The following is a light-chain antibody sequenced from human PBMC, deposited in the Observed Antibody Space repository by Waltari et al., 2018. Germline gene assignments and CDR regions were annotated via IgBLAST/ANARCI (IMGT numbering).Light chain of an antibody. CDR3: SSYTSSSTWV. V-gene: IGLV2-14*01. Sequence: QSALTQPASVSGSPGQSISISCTGTSSDVGVYNYVSWYQQHPGKAPKLMIYEVSNRPSGSSNRFSGSKSYDTASLTISGLQAEDEADYYCSSYTSSSTWVFGGGTKLTVL. CDR2: EVS. CDR1: SSDVGVYNY. J-gene: IGLJ3*02.